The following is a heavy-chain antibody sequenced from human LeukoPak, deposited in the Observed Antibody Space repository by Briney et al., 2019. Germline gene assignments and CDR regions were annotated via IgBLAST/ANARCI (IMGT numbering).Heavy chain of an antibody. CDR3: ASGSEGYSSGWYPTWDY. V-gene: IGHV1-69*05. CDR2: IIPIFGTA. J-gene: IGHJ4*02. Sequence: SVKVSCKASRGTFSSYAISWVRQAPGQGLEWMGGIIPIFGTANYAQKFQGRVTITTDESTSTAYMELSSLRSEDTAVYYCASGSEGYSSGWYPTWDYWGQGTLVTVSS. D-gene: IGHD6-19*01. CDR1: RGTFSSYA.